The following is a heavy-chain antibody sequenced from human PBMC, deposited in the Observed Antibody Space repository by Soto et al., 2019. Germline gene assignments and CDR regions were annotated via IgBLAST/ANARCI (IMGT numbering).Heavy chain of an antibody. V-gene: IGHV3-30-3*01. Sequence: PGGSLRLSCAASGFTFSSYAMHWARQAPGKGLEWVAVISYDGSNKYYADSVKGRFTISRDNSKNTLYLQMNSLRAEDTAVYYCARSPSNWNQYYFDYWGQGTLVTVSS. D-gene: IGHD1-20*01. CDR2: ISYDGSNK. CDR1: GFTFSSYA. CDR3: ARSPSNWNQYYFDY. J-gene: IGHJ4*02.